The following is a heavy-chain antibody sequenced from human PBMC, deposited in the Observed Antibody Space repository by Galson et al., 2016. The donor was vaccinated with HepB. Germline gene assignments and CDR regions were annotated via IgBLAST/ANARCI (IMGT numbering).Heavy chain of an antibody. CDR1: GDSVSSNSAA. CDR2: TYYRSKWYN. D-gene: IGHD1-20*01. Sequence: CAISGDSVSSNSAAWNWIRQSPSRGLEWLGRTYYRSKWYNDYAVSVKSRITINPDTSKNQFSLQLNSVTPEDTAVFYCARVRGYNWHVGVFDYWGQGTLVTVSS. J-gene: IGHJ4*02. CDR3: ARVRGYNWHVGVFDY. V-gene: IGHV6-1*01.